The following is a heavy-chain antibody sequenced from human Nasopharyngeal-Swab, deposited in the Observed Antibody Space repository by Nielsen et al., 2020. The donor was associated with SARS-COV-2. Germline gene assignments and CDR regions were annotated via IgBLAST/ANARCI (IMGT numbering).Heavy chain of an antibody. CDR1: GGSFGGYY. Sequence: SETLSLTCAVYGGSFGGYYWSWIRQSPGKGLEWIGEINHSGSINYNLSLKSRVTISVETSKNQFSLKLNSVTAADTAVYYCARGRGITVTTPSPVFDYWGQGTLVTVSS. V-gene: IGHV4-34*01. J-gene: IGHJ4*02. D-gene: IGHD1-20*01. CDR3: ARGRGITVTTPSPVFDY. CDR2: INHSGSI.